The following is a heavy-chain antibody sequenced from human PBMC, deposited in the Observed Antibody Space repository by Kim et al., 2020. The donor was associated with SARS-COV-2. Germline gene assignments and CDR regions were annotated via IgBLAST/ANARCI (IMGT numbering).Heavy chain of an antibody. D-gene: IGHD4-17*01. V-gene: IGHV3-11*03. J-gene: IGHJ3*02. Sequence: GGSLRLSCAASGFTFSGYYMSWICQAPGKGLEWVSYISSTGSFTNYADSVKGRFTISRDNAKNSLYLQMNSLRVEDTAVYYCARLMNTVSTEWGGAFDNWGQGTMVTVSS. CDR2: ISSTGSFT. CDR3: ARLMNTVSTEWGGAFDN. CDR1: GFTFSGYY.